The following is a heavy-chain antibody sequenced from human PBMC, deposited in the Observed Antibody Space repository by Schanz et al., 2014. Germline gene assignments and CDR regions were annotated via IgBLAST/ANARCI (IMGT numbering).Heavy chain of an antibody. J-gene: IGHJ4*01. CDR2: LHHSGST. CDR1: GGSFSGYY. Sequence: QVQLQQWGAGLLKPSETLSLTCAVYGGSFSGYYWTWIRQPPGKGREWIGELHHSGSTNYNPSLKSGVTISMDTSKTQFSLKLSSVPAADTAVYYCARGEWSTSQFDYWGHGTLVTVSS. V-gene: IGHV4-34*01. CDR3: ARGEWSTSQFDY. D-gene: IGHD2-2*01.